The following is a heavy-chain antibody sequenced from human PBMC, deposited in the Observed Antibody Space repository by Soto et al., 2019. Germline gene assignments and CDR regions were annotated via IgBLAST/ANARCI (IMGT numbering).Heavy chain of an antibody. J-gene: IGHJ6*02. CDR2: IKQDGSEK. Sequence: PGGSLGLSCAASGFTFGRYWMSWVRQAPGKGLEWVANIKQDGSEKYYVDSVKGRFTISRDNAKNSLYLQMNSLRAEDTAVYYCARDRYSYYDFWSGSLPYYYYGMDVWCQGTTVTVSS. CDR3: ARDRYSYYDFWSGSLPYYYYGMDV. D-gene: IGHD3-3*01. V-gene: IGHV3-7*01. CDR1: GFTFGRYW.